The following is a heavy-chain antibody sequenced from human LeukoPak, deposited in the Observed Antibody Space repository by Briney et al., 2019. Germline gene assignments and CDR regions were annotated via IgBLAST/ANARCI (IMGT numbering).Heavy chain of an antibody. J-gene: IGHJ5*02. CDR1: GGSISSSSYY. CDR2: IYYSGST. Sequence: SETLSLTCTVSGGSISSSSYYWGWIRQPPGKGLEWIGSIYYSGSTYYNPSLKSQVTISVDTSKNQFSLKLSSVTAADTAVYYCARDFWSGYSLDWFDPWGQGTLVTVSS. V-gene: IGHV4-39*02. D-gene: IGHD3-3*01. CDR3: ARDFWSGYSLDWFDP.